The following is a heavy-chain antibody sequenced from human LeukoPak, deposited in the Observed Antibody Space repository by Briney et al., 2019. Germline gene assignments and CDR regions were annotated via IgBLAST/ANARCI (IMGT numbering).Heavy chain of an antibody. CDR2: ISSSSNYI. V-gene: IGHV3-21*01. Sequence: GGSLRLSCAASGFTLSDYSMNWVRQAPGKGLEWVSSISSSSNYIYYADSVKGRFTISRDNAKNSLHLQINSLRAEDTAIYYCATLTVVVPAATDVWGQGTTVTVSS. D-gene: IGHD2-2*01. J-gene: IGHJ6*02. CDR1: GFTLSDYS. CDR3: ATLTVVVPAATDV.